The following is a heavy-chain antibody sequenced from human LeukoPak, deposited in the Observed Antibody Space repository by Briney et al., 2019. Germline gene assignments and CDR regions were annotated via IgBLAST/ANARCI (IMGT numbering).Heavy chain of an antibody. J-gene: IGHJ4*02. Sequence: GESLQISCKGSGYNFANNWIGWVRQMPGKGLEWMGIIYPADSDTRYSPSFQGQVTISADKSISTAYLQWSSLKASDTAMYYCASGGGVDVADYWGQGTLVTVSS. D-gene: IGHD3-16*01. CDR1: GYNFANNW. V-gene: IGHV5-51*01. CDR3: ASGGGVDVADY. CDR2: IYPADSDT.